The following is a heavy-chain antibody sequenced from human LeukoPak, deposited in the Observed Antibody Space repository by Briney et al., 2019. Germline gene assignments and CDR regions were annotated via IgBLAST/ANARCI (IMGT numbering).Heavy chain of an antibody. D-gene: IGHD3-9*01. CDR1: GFTFSSYW. V-gene: IGHV3-7*03. CDR3: ARDDILTGSRGTFYYYMDV. Sequence: GGSLRLSCAASGFTFSSYWMSWVRQAPGKGLEWVANIKQDGSEKYYVDSVKGRITISRDNAKKSLYLQMNSLRAEDTAVYYCARDDILTGSRGTFYYYMDVWGKGTTVTVSS. CDR2: IKQDGSEK. J-gene: IGHJ6*03.